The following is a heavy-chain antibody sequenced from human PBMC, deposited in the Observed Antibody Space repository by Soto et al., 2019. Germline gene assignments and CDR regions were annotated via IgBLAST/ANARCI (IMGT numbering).Heavy chain of an antibody. Sequence: QVQLVQSGVEVKKPGSSVKVSCKGSGGTFNSYGIRWVRQAPGQGLEWMGGVIPSSAPANHAQKFQGRVTITAEESKNTVYMELSSLRYEGTAVYYCGRDGGASSGMDLWGQGTTVTVSS. CDR2: VIPSSAPA. J-gene: IGHJ6*02. V-gene: IGHV1-69*01. CDR1: GGTFNSYG. D-gene: IGHD3-16*01. CDR3: GRDGGASSGMDL.